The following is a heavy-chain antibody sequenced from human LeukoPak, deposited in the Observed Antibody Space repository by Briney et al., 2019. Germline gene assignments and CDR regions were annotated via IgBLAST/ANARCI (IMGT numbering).Heavy chain of an antibody. CDR2: ISGSGGST. CDR3: ARGRDSSGWPNAFDY. Sequence: GGSLRLSCAASGFTFSSYAMSWVRQAPGNGLEWVSAISGSGGSTYYADSVKGRFTISRHNSKNTLYLQMNSLRAEDTAVYYCARGRDSSGWPNAFDYWGQGTLVTVSS. D-gene: IGHD6-19*01. V-gene: IGHV3-23*01. CDR1: GFTFSSYA. J-gene: IGHJ4*02.